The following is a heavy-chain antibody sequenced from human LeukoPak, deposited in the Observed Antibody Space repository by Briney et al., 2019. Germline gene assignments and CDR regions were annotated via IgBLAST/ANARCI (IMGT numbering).Heavy chain of an antibody. Sequence: GGSLRLSCAASGLTFSAFGMHWVRQAPGKGLEWLSIIYFDGSSKYYADSVKGRFTTSRDNSKNTLYLQMHSLRAEDTAVYYCARGSESYFQPHFDYWGQGTLVTVSS. V-gene: IGHV3-33*01. CDR3: ARGSESYFQPHFDY. CDR2: IYFDGSSK. D-gene: IGHD1-26*01. J-gene: IGHJ4*02. CDR1: GLTFSAFG.